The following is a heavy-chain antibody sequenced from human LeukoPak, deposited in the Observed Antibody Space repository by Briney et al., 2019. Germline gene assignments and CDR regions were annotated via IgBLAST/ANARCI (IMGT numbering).Heavy chain of an antibody. CDR1: GGSFSGYY. D-gene: IGHD4-11*01. Sequence: SETLSLTCAAYGGSFSGYYWSWIRQPPGKGLEWIGEINHSGSTNYNPSLQRRVIILVRASKNQFSLKLSSVPAADTAVYYCARGVRGYSNPYYMDVWGKGTTVTVSS. CDR3: ARGVRGYSNPYYMDV. CDR2: INHSGST. J-gene: IGHJ6*03. V-gene: IGHV4-34*01.